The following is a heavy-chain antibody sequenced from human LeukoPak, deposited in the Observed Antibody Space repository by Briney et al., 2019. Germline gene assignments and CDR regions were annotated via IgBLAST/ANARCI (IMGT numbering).Heavy chain of an antibody. Sequence: GGSLRLSCAASGFTFSSYSMNGVRQAPGKGLEWVSSISSSSYIYYADSVKGRFTISRDDAKNSLYLQMNSLRAEDTAVYYCARAPTVVTPVDYWGQGTLVTVSS. CDR1: GFTFSSYS. D-gene: IGHD4-23*01. CDR3: ARAPTVVTPVDY. CDR2: ISSSSYI. J-gene: IGHJ4*02. V-gene: IGHV3-21*01.